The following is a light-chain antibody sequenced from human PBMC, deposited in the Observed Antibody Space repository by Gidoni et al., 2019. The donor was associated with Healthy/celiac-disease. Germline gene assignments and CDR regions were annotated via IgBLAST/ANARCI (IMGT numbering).Light chain of an antibody. J-gene: IGKJ5*01. V-gene: IGKV2-28*01. CDR2: LGS. CDR3: MQALQTLT. CDR1: QSLLLSKGYNY. Sequence: MVMTKSPLSLPVTPGEPASISCRSSQSLLLSKGYNYLDWSLQKPGRSPQLTLIYLGSNRASGVPDRFSGSGSGTDFTLKISRVEAEDVGVYYCMQALQTLTFGQGTRLEI.